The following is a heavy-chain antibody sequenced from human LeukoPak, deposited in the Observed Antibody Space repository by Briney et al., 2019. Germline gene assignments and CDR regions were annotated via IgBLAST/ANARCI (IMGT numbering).Heavy chain of an antibody. CDR1: GGSFSGYY. V-gene: IGHV4-34*01. CDR3: ARPGGLVEYFQH. Sequence: SETLSLTCAVYGGSFSGYYWSWIRQSPGKGLEWIGEINHSGSTNYNPSLKSRVTISVDTSKSQFSLKLSSVTAADTAVYYCARPGGLVEYFQHWGQGTLVTVSS. J-gene: IGHJ1*01. CDR2: INHSGST. D-gene: IGHD3/OR15-3a*01.